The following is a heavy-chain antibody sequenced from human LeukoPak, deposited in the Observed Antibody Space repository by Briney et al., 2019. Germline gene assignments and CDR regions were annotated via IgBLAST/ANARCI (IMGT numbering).Heavy chain of an antibody. V-gene: IGHV3-30-3*01. CDR3: AGPRGTVRGVIPIAFDI. D-gene: IGHD3-10*01. CDR1: GFTFSSYA. Sequence: GGSLRLSCAASGFTFSSYAMHWVRQAPGKGLEWVAVISYDGSNKYYADSVKGRFTISRDNAKNSLYLQMNSLRAEDTAVYYCAGPRGTVRGVIPIAFDIWGQGTMVTVSS. J-gene: IGHJ3*02. CDR2: ISYDGSNK.